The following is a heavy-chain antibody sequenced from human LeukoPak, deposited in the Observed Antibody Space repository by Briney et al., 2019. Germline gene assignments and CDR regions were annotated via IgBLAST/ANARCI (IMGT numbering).Heavy chain of an antibody. CDR1: GYTFTGYY. D-gene: IGHD1-26*01. Sequence: ASVKVSCKASGYTFTGYYMHWVRQAPGQGLEWMGIINPSGGRTSYAQKFQGRVTMTRDTSTTTVYMELSSLRSQDTAVYYCARDVEGATTYFDYWGQGTLVTVSS. CDR3: ARDVEGATTYFDY. J-gene: IGHJ4*02. CDR2: INPSGGRT. V-gene: IGHV1-46*01.